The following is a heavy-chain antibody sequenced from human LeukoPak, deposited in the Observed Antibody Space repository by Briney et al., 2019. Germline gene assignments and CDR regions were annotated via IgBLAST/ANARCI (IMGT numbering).Heavy chain of an antibody. Sequence: SETLSLTCTVSGGSISSYYWSWIRQPPGKGLEWIGYIYYSGSTNYNPSLKSRVTISVDTSKNQFSLKLSSVTAADTAVYYCARGDYDILTGYFFDIWGQGTMVTVSS. CDR3: ARGDYDILTGYFFDI. CDR1: GGSISSYY. CDR2: IYYSGST. J-gene: IGHJ3*02. V-gene: IGHV4-59*01. D-gene: IGHD3-9*01.